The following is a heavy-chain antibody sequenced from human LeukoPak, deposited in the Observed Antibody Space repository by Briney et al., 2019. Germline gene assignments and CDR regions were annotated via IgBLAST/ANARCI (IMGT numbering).Heavy chain of an antibody. CDR2: IYYSGST. V-gene: IGHV4-30-4*08. J-gene: IGHJ3*02. CDR1: GGSISSGDYY. Sequence: SETLSLTCTVSGGSISSGDYYWSWIRQPPGKGLEWIGYIYYSGSTYYNPSLKSRVTISVDTSKNQFSLKLSSVTAADTAVYYCARDYDFWSGYSTGAFDIWGQGTMVTVSS. D-gene: IGHD3-3*01. CDR3: ARDYDFWSGYSTGAFDI.